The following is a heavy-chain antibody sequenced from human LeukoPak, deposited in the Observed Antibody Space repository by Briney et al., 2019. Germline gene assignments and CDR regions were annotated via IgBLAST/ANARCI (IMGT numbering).Heavy chain of an antibody. V-gene: IGHV1-24*01. J-gene: IGHJ4*02. Sequence: SVKVSCKVSGYTLTELSMHWVRQAPGKGLEWMGGFDPEDGETIYAQKFQGRVTITADESTSTAYMELSSLRSEDTAVYYCADGYYDSSGYFLDYWGQGTLVTVSS. CDR3: ADGYYDSSGYFLDY. CDR1: GYTLTELS. D-gene: IGHD3-22*01. CDR2: FDPEDGET.